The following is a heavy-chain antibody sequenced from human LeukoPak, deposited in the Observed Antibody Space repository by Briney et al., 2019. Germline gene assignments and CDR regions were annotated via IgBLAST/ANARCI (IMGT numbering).Heavy chain of an antibody. CDR3: ARPGPIPNYYGSGSYYPSSFDY. CDR2: ISYDGSNK. CDR1: GFTFSSYS. Sequence: GGSLRLSCAASGFTFSSYSMNWVRQAPGKGLEWVAVISYDGSNKYYADSVKGRFTISRDNSKNTLYLQMNSLRAEDTAVYYCARPGPIPNYYGSGSYYPSSFDYWGQGTLVTVSS. J-gene: IGHJ4*02. D-gene: IGHD3-10*01. V-gene: IGHV3-30*03.